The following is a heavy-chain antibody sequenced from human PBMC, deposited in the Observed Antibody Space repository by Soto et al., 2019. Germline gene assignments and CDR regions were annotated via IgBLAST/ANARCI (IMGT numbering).Heavy chain of an antibody. V-gene: IGHV4-4*02. CDR1: GGSISNSNW. CDR2: IYHSGST. D-gene: IGHD1-26*01. Sequence: SETLSLTCAVSGGSISNSNWWSWVRQPPGKGLEWIGNIYHSGSTNYNPSLKSRVTISIDKSNNQFSLKLSSVTAADTAVYYCARGGNWFDPWGQGTLVTVSS. CDR3: ARGGNWFDP. J-gene: IGHJ5*02.